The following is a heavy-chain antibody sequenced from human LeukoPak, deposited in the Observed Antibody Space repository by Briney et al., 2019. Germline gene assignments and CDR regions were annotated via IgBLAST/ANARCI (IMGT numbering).Heavy chain of an antibody. CDR2: MNPNSGNT. D-gene: IGHD6-19*01. CDR3: AREPIPAVAGTSDAFDI. V-gene: IGHV1-8*01. Sequence: GASVKVSCKASGYTFTSYDINWVRQATGQGLEWMGWMNPNSGNTGYAQKFQGRVTMTRNTSIRTAYMELSSLRSEDTAVYYCAREPIPAVAGTSDAFDIWGQGTMVTVSS. J-gene: IGHJ3*02. CDR1: GYTFTSYD.